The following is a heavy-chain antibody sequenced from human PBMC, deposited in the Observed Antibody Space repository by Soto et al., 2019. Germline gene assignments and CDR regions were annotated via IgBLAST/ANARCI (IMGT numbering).Heavy chain of an antibody. CDR1: GFIFTSYD. V-gene: IGHV3-30*04. Sequence: QVQLVESGGGVVQPGRSLRLSCAASGFIFTSYDMYWVRQAPGKGLERVAVISNAGSNKYYADSLKDRFTVSRDNSKNTRIVQRNSLRADDTAVYYCARGPSRWQVLQMVYWGQGTLDTV. CDR2: ISNAGSNK. CDR3: ARGPSRWQVLQMVY. D-gene: IGHD6-19*01. J-gene: IGHJ4*02.